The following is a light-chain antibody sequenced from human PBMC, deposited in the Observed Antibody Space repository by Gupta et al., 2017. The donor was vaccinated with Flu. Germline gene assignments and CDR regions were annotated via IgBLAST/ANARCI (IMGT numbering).Light chain of an antibody. J-gene: IGLJ2*01. CDR2: SNK. CDR1: NSNVGSST. CDR3: AAWDDSLNGVV. Sequence: QSVLPPPPSASGTPGQGVTISCSGTNSNVGSSTVSWYQQFPGTAPKVLIYSNKQRPSGVPDRFSGSKSGTSASLAISGLQSEDEADYYCAAWDDSLNGVVFGGGTKLTV. V-gene: IGLV1-44*01.